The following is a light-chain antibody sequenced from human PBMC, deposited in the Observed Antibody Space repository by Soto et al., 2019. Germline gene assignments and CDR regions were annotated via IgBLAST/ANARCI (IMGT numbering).Light chain of an antibody. CDR3: QQYNNWPFT. V-gene: IGKV3-15*01. Sequence: EIVMTQSPAPLSVSPGERATLSCRASQSVSSDLAWYQQKPGQAPRLLIYGASTRATGISARFSGSGSGTEFTLTISSLQSEDFEVYYCQQYNNWPFTFGPGTKVDIK. CDR2: GAS. J-gene: IGKJ3*01. CDR1: QSVSSD.